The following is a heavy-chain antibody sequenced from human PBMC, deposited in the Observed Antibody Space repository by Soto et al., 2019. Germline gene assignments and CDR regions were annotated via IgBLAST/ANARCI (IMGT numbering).Heavy chain of an antibody. Sequence: QVQLQQWGAGLLKPSETLSLTCAVSGGSFSGYFWSWIRQPPGKGLEWIGEINHRESTNYNPSLRSRVTMSVDTSKTQFPRRLSSVTAANTAVYDCASDPTALTYYYGWGRFDYWGQGTLVTVSS. D-gene: IGHD3-10*01. CDR3: ASDPTALTYYYGWGRFDY. CDR1: GGSFSGYF. V-gene: IGHV4-34*01. J-gene: IGHJ4*02. CDR2: INHREST.